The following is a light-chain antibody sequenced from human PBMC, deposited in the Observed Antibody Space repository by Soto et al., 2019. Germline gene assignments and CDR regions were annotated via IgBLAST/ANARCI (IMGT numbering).Light chain of an antibody. Sequence: QSVLTQPPSASGTPGQRVTISCSGSSSNIGSNYVYWYQHLPGTAPKLLIYGNNRRPSGVPDRFSGSKSGTSDSLAISGLRSEDEADYYCASWDDSLSGVIFGGGTKLTVL. J-gene: IGLJ2*01. CDR2: GNN. CDR3: ASWDDSLSGVI. V-gene: IGLV1-47*02. CDR1: SSNIGSNY.